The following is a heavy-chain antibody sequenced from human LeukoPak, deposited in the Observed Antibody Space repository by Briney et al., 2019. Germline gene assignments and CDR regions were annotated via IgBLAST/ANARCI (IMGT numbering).Heavy chain of an antibody. V-gene: IGHV3-30*18. D-gene: IGHD2-2*01. CDR3: AKDLEYCSSTSCYPAKYITDY. J-gene: IGHJ4*02. CDR1: GFTFSSYG. CDR2: ISHDGSIK. Sequence: GRSLRLSCTASGFTFSSYGMHWVRQAPGKGLEWVAVISHDGSIKNYADTVQGRVTISRDNSTNTLYLQMNSLRAEVAAVYYCAKDLEYCSSTSCYPAKYITDYWGQGTLVTVSS.